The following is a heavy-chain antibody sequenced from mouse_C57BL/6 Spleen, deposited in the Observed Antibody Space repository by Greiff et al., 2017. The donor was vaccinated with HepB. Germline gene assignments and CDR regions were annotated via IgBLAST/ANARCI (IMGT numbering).Heavy chain of an antibody. D-gene: IGHD2-2*01. CDR3: ARGMVTTGFAY. V-gene: IGHV1-54*01. CDR2: INPGSGGT. Sequence: VKLQESGAELVRPGTSVKVSCKASGYAFTNYLIEWVKQRPGQGLEWIGVINPGSGGTNYNEKFKGKATLTADKSSSTAYMQLSSLTSEDSAVYFCARGMVTTGFAYWGQGTLVTVSA. J-gene: IGHJ3*01. CDR1: GYAFTNYL.